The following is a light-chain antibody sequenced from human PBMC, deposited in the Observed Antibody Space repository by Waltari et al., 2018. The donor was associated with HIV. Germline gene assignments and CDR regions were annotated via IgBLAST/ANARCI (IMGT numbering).Light chain of an antibody. CDR2: EVT. J-gene: IGLJ3*02. Sequence: QSALTQPASVSGSPGQSITISCTGTGSDVGYYNLVPWYQQHPGKAPKLLIYEVTKRPSGVSNRFSASKSVNTASLTISGLEAEDEADYYCCSYELTSTWVFGGGTRLTVL. CDR3: CSYELTSTWV. V-gene: IGLV2-23*02. CDR1: GSDVGYYNL.